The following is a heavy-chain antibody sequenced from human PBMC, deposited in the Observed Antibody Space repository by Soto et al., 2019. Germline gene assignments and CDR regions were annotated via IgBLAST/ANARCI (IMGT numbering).Heavy chain of an antibody. Sequence: PGGSLRLSCVGSGFTFSGYSMAWVRQAPGRGLEWVASISSRSTNIDYADSVKGRFTISRDNAKNLVSLQMSSLRGEDTALYYCAKFTEPGYSSIWYYFEYRGQGTPVTV. D-gene: IGHD6-19*01. V-gene: IGHV3-21*06. CDR1: GFTFSGYS. CDR2: ISSRSTNI. CDR3: AKFTEPGYSSIWYYFEY. J-gene: IGHJ4*02.